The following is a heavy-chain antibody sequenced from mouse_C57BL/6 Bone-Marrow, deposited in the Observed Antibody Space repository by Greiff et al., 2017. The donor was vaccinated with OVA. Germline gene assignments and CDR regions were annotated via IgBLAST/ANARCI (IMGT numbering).Heavy chain of an antibody. Sequence: EVQLQQSGPVLVKPGASVKMSCKASGYTFTDSYMNWVKQSHGKSLEWIGVINPYNGGTSYNQKFKGQATLTVDKSSSTAYMELNILTSEDSAVYDCASSAYYYGSSYWYFDVWGTGTTVTVSA. D-gene: IGHD1-1*01. CDR2: INPYNGGT. CDR3: ASSAYYYGSSYWYFDV. V-gene: IGHV1-19*01. CDR1: GYTFTDSY. J-gene: IGHJ1*03.